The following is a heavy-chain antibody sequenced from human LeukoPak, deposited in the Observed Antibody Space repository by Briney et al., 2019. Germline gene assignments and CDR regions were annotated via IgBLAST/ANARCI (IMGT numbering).Heavy chain of an antibody. V-gene: IGHV4-34*01. CDR2: VHPSGRT. D-gene: IGHD3-9*01. Sequence: PSETLSLTCAVYGGSFSDYFWSWIRQLPGKGLEWIGEVHPSGRTNYKSSLKSRLTISVDTSKNQFSLSLSSVTAADTAVYFCASSSYDLLTGLGLTHDFWGQGTLVTVSS. CDR3: ASSSYDLLTGLGLTHDF. J-gene: IGHJ4*02. CDR1: GGSFSDYF.